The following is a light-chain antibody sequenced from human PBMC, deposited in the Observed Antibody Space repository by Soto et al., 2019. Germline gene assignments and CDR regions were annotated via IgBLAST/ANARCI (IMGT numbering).Light chain of an antibody. Sequence: QSALTQPASVSGSPGQSITISCTGTSSDVGGYKYVSWYQQYPGKAPKLMIYDVSNRPSGVSNRFSGSKSGNTASLTICGLQAEDEADYYCSSYTSSSTLVFGGGTKLTVL. CDR1: SSDVGGYKY. CDR2: DVS. V-gene: IGLV2-14*01. CDR3: SSYTSSSTLV. J-gene: IGLJ2*01.